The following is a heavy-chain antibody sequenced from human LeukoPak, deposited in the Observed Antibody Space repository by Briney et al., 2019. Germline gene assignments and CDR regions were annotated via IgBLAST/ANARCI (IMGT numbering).Heavy chain of an antibody. CDR3: ARGPQPVRHYDILTGYYLQLPYYFDY. Sequence: ASVKVSCKASGYTFTGYYMHWVRQAPGQGLERMGWINPNSGGTNYAQKFQGRVTMTRDTSISTAYMELSRLRSDDTAVYYCARGPQPVRHYDILTGYYLQLPYYFDYWGQGTLVTVSS. CDR2: INPNSGGT. J-gene: IGHJ4*02. D-gene: IGHD3-9*01. CDR1: GYTFTGYY. V-gene: IGHV1-2*02.